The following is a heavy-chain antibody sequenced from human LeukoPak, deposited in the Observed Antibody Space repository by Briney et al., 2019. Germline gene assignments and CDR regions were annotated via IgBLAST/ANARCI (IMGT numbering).Heavy chain of an antibody. Sequence: ASVKVSCKASGYTFTSYGISWVPQAPGQGLEWMGWISAYNGNTNYAQKLQGRVTMTTDTSTSTAYMELRSLRSDDTAVYYCAREYSGYDWGQFDYWGQGTLVTVSS. CDR2: ISAYNGNT. V-gene: IGHV1-18*01. J-gene: IGHJ4*02. D-gene: IGHD5-12*01. CDR1: GYTFTSYG. CDR3: AREYSGYDWGQFDY.